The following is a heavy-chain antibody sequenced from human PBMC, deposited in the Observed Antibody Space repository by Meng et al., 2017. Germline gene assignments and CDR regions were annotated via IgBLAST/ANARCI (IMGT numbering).Heavy chain of an antibody. CDR2: IYHSGST. J-gene: IGHJ4*02. Sequence: QGRRRASGPGLVRPLGTLSLTCAVSGGSISSSNWWSWVRQPPGKGLEWIGEIYHSGSTNYNPSLKSRVTISVDKSKNQFSLKLSSVTAADTAVYYCARVVAATTLFLDYWGQGTLVTVSS. CDR1: GGSISSSNW. D-gene: IGHD2-15*01. CDR3: ARVVAATTLFLDY. V-gene: IGHV4-4*02.